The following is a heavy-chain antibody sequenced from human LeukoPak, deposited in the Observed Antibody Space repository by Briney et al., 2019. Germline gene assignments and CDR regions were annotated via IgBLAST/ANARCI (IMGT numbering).Heavy chain of an antibody. Sequence: PSETLSLTCTVSGGSISSSSYYWGWIRQPPGRGLEWIGSIYYSGSTYYNPSLKSRVTISVDTSKNQFSLKLSSVTAANTAVYYCARRLAGTEDYWGQGTPVTVSS. CDR1: GGSISSSSYY. CDR3: ARRLAGTEDY. J-gene: IGHJ4*02. CDR2: IYYSGST. V-gene: IGHV4-39*01. D-gene: IGHD6-13*01.